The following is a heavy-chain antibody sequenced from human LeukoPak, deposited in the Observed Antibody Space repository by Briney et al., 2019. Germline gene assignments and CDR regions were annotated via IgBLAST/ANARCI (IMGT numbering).Heavy chain of an antibody. V-gene: IGHV3-33*01. CDR2: IWYDGRNK. D-gene: IGHD1-26*01. Sequence: PGGSLRLSCAASGFTFTSYGMHWVRQAPGKGLEWVAVIWYDGRNKYYVDSVKGRFTISRDNAKNTLYLQMNSLRAEDTAVYYCARGELSYLRLLDCWGQGTLVTVSS. CDR1: GFTFTSYG. CDR3: ARGELSYLRLLDC. J-gene: IGHJ4*02.